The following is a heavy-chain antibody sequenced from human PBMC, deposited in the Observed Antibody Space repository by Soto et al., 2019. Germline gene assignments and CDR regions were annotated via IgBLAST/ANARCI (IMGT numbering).Heavy chain of an antibody. V-gene: IGHV3-30*18. J-gene: IGHJ5*02. Sequence: PGGSLRLSCAASGFTFSSYGMHWVRQAPGKGLEWVAVISYDGSNKYYADSVKGRFTISRDNSKNTLYLQMNSLRAEDTAVYYCAKDATIHCSSTSCYIWWFDPWGQGTLVTVSS. CDR1: GFTFSSYG. CDR3: AKDATIHCSSTSCYIWWFDP. CDR2: ISYDGSNK. D-gene: IGHD2-2*02.